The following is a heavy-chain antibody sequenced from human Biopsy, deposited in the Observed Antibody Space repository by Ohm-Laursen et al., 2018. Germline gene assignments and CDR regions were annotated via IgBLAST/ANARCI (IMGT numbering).Heavy chain of an antibody. Sequence: GTLSLTCAVYNVSFSSFYWSWIRQPPGKGLEWIGHISYTGYTSYKSSLKSRVTISLDTSRKHFSLRLTSLAAADTAVYYCARGSNEYGGLYFPHWGQGTLVTVSS. V-gene: IGHV4-59*01. J-gene: IGHJ1*01. CDR1: NVSFSSFY. D-gene: IGHD4-23*01. CDR3: ARGSNEYGGLYFPH. CDR2: ISYTGYT.